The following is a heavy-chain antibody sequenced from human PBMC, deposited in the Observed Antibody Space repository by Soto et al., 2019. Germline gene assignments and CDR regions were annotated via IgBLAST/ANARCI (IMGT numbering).Heavy chain of an antibody. D-gene: IGHD3-22*01. V-gene: IGHV4-4*03. CDR3: ARLPYYYDSSDRHDY. CDR1: GGSISSSNW. CDR2: IYHSGST. Sequence: LRETLSLTCAVSGGSISSSNWWSWVRQPPGKGLEWIGEIYHSGSTNYNPSLKSRVTISVDKSKNQFSLKLSSVTAADTAVYYCARLPYYYDSSDRHDYWGKGTLVTVSS. J-gene: IGHJ4*02.